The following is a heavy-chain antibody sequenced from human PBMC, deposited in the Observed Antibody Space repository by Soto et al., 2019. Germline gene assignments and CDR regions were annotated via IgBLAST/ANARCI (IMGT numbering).Heavy chain of an antibody. Sequence: GGSLRLSCAASGFTFSDYYMSWIRQAPGKGLEWVSYISSSSYTNYADSVKGRFTISRDNAKNSLYLQMNSLRAEDTAVYYCARKLVEMATNYYYGMDVWGQGTTVTVSS. V-gene: IGHV3-11*06. D-gene: IGHD1-26*01. CDR2: ISSSSYT. CDR3: ARKLVEMATNYYYGMDV. J-gene: IGHJ6*02. CDR1: GFTFSDYY.